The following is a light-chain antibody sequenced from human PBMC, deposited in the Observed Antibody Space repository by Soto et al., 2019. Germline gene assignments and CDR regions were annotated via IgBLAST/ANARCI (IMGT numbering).Light chain of an antibody. V-gene: IGKV3-20*01. CDR1: QSVTSNY. J-gene: IGKJ2*01. CDR2: GAS. CDR3: QQYGSSPLMYT. Sequence: EIVLTQSPGTLSLSPGERATLSRRASQSVTSNYLAWYQQKPGQAPRLLIYGASIRATGVPYRFSGSGSGTDFTLTITRLEPEDFAVYYCQQYGSSPLMYTFGQGTNLGVK.